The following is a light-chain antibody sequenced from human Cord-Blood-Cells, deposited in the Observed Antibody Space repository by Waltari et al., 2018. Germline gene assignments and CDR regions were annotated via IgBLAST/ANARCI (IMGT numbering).Light chain of an antibody. CDR3: QQYNDWPKT. J-gene: IGKJ1*01. CDR2: GAS. Sequence: EIVMKQSPATLSVSPGEQATLSCRASQSVSSNLAWYQQKSGQAPRLLIYGASTRATGIPARFSGSGSGTEFTLTISSLQSEDFAVYYCQQYNDWPKTFGQGTKVEIK. V-gene: IGKV3-15*01. CDR1: QSVSSN.